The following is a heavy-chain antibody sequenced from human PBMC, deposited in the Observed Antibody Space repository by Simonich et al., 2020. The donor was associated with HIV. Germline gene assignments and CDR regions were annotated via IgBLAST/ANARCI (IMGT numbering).Heavy chain of an antibody. Sequence: QVQLVQSGAEVKKPGASVKVSCKASGYTFIDYYIHWVRQAPGQGLEWMGWINPDSGATEFAQKFQGRVTLTRDTSITTAYMEVSRLTSDDTAVYYCAREGNQLEDAFNIWGQGTMVTVSS. J-gene: IGHJ3*02. CDR3: AREGNQLEDAFNI. CDR1: GYTFIDYY. D-gene: IGHD6-13*01. CDR2: INPDSGAT. V-gene: IGHV1-2*02.